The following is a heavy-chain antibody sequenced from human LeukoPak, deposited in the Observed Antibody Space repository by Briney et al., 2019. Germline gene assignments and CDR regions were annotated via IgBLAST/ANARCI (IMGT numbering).Heavy chain of an antibody. D-gene: IGHD3-10*01. V-gene: IGHV4-59*01. J-gene: IGHJ6*03. Sequence: SETLSLTCTVSGGSISNYYWSWLRQPPGKGLEWIGYISESGTTSYNPSLKNRVTTSLDTSKIQFSLQLRSVTAADTAVYYCARDFMVRGDQVNYYYYYMDVWGTGATITVSS. CDR3: ARDFMVRGDQVNYYYYYMDV. CDR2: ISESGTT. CDR1: GGSISNYY.